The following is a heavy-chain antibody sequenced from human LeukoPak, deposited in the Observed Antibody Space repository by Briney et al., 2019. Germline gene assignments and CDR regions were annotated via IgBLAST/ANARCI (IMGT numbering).Heavy chain of an antibody. Sequence: ASVTVSCKASGYTFTGYYLHWVRQAPGQGLDWMGWINPNSGGTTYAQNFKGRVTMTWDTSISTAYMELSRLRSGDTAVYYCAREWELLRKYLYHWGQGTLVTVSS. CDR1: GYTFTGYY. J-gene: IGHJ1*01. D-gene: IGHD1-26*01. V-gene: IGHV1-2*02. CDR3: AREWELLRKYLYH. CDR2: INPNSGGT.